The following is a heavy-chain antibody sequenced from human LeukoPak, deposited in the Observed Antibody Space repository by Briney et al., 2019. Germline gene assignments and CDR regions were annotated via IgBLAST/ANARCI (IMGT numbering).Heavy chain of an antibody. D-gene: IGHD4-17*01. CDR3: AKDGKVLRATVTHYYYYYYMDV. CDR2: IRYDGSNK. J-gene: IGHJ6*03. V-gene: IGHV3-30*02. CDR1: GFTFSSYG. Sequence: GGSLRLSCAASGFTFSSYGMHWVRQAPGKGLEWVAFIRYDGSNKYYADSVKGRFTISRDNSKNTLYLQMNSLRAEDTAVYYCAKDGKVLRATVTHYYYYYYMDVWGKGTTVTISS.